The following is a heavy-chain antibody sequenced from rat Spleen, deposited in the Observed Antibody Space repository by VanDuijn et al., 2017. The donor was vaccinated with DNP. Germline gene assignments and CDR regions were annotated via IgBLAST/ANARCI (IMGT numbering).Heavy chain of an antibody. V-gene: IGHV3-1*01. CDR1: GSSITSNY. CDR3: ARGYFDY. Sequence: EVQLQESGSGLVKPSQSLSLTCSVTGSSITSNYWGWIRKFPGNKMEYIGHISYSGSTSNNPSLKSRISLTRDTSKNQLFLQLNSVTTEDTATYYCARGYFDYWGQGVMVTVSS. CDR2: ISYSGST. J-gene: IGHJ2*01.